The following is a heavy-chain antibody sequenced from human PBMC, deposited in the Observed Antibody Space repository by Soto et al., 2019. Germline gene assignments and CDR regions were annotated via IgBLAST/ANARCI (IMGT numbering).Heavy chain of an antibody. Sequence: QVQLVQSGAEVKKPGSSVKVSCKASEGTFSSYTISWVRQAPGQGLEWMGRIIPSLGIANYAQKFQGRVTITADKSTSTAYMELSSLRSEDTAVYYCARGLISTSGSYYKGSYYYYGMDVWGQGTTVTVSS. V-gene: IGHV1-69*02. CDR3: ARGLISTSGSYYKGSYYYYGMDV. J-gene: IGHJ6*02. CDR1: EGTFSSYT. CDR2: IIPSLGIA. D-gene: IGHD1-26*01.